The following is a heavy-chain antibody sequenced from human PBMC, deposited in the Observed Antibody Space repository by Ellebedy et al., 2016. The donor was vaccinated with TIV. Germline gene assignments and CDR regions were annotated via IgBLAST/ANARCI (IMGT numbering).Heavy chain of an antibody. V-gene: IGHV4-38-2*01. J-gene: IGHJ4*02. D-gene: IGHD1-26*01. CDR1: GSSISSGYY. Sequence: MPSETLSLTCSVSGSSISSGYYWGWTREPPGRGLEWIGSLFHSGSTYYNQSLKSRVTLSVDTSKNQFSLHLTSVTAADTAVYFCARLARWDYFFDNWGRGALVTVSS. CDR2: LFHSGST. CDR3: ARLARWDYFFDN.